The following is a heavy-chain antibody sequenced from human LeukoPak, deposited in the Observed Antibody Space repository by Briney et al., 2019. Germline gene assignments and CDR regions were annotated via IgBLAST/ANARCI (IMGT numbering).Heavy chain of an antibody. CDR1: GGTFSSYA. CDR2: IIPILGIA. CDR3: AIESAFDI. V-gene: IGHV1-69*04. J-gene: IGHJ3*02. Sequence: GASVKISCKASGGTFSSYAISWVRQAPGQGLEWMGRIIPILGIANYAQKFQGRVTITADKSTSTAYMELSSLRSEDTAVYYCAIESAFDIWGQGTMVTVSS.